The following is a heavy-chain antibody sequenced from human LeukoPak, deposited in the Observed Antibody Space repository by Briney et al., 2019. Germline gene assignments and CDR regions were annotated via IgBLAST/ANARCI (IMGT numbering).Heavy chain of an antibody. V-gene: IGHV4-34*01. CDR1: GGSFSGYY. J-gene: IGHJ4*02. CDR2: INHSGST. Sequence: SETLSLACAVYGGSFSGYYWGWVRQPPGKGLEWIGEINHSGSTNYNPSLKSRVTISVDTSKNQFSLKLSSVTAADTAVYYCARAFPPNYDILTGGGYFDYWGQGTLVTASP. CDR3: ARAFPPNYDILTGGGYFDY. D-gene: IGHD3-9*01.